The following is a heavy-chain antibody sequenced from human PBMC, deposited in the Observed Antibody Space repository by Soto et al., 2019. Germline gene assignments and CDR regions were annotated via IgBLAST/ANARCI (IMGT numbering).Heavy chain of an antibody. J-gene: IGHJ5*02. CDR1: GFPFSSYS. V-gene: IGHV3-21*01. CDR2: ISSSSSYI. D-gene: IGHD3-22*01. CDR3: ARDGNRSGYYGWFDP. Sequence: GGSLRLSCAASGFPFSSYSMNWVRQAPGKGLEWVSSISSSSSYIYYADSVKGRFTISRDNAKNSLYLQMNSLRAEDTAVYYCARDGNRSGYYGWFDPWGQGTLVTVSS.